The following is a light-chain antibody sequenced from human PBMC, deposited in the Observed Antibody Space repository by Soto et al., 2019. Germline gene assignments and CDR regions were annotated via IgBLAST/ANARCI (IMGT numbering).Light chain of an antibody. V-gene: IGLV2-23*02. Sequence: QSALTQPASVSGSPGQSITISCTGTSSDVGSYNIVSWYQQHPGKAPKLMIYEVSKRPSGVSNRFSGSKSSNTASLTISGLQAEDEADYDCCSYAGSSTFVFGGGTKLTVL. J-gene: IGLJ2*01. CDR3: CSYAGSSTFV. CDR2: EVS. CDR1: SSDVGSYNI.